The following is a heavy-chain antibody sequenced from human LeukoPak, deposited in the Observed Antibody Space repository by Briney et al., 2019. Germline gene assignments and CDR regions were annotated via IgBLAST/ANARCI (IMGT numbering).Heavy chain of an antibody. V-gene: IGHV4-34*01. CDR1: GGSFGGYY. CDR2: INHSGST. Sequence: PSETPSLTCAVYGGSFGGYYWSWIRQPPGKGLEWIGEINHSGSTNYNPSLKSRVTISVDTSKNQFSLKLSSVTAADTAVYYCARVDGDYVDSGRRKIDYWGQGTLVTVSS. J-gene: IGHJ4*02. D-gene: IGHD1-26*01. CDR3: ARVDGDYVDSGRRKIDY.